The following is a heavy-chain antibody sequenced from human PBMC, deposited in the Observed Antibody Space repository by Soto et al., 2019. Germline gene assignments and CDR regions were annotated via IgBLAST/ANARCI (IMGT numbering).Heavy chain of an antibody. J-gene: IGHJ3*02. CDR2: IIPIFGTA. Sequence: ASVKVSCKASGGTFSSYAISWVRQAPGQGLEWMGGIIPIFGTANYAQKFQGRVTITADESTSTAYMELSSLRSEDTAVYYCAREKSGPSGLRALDNAFDIWGQGTMVTVSS. D-gene: IGHD6-19*01. V-gene: IGHV1-69*13. CDR3: AREKSGPSGLRALDNAFDI. CDR1: GGTFSSYA.